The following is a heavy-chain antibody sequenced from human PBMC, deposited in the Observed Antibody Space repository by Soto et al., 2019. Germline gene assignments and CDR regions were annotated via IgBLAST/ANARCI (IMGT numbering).Heavy chain of an antibody. CDR3: AGAFFYQSSDSRGYSFDAFYF. CDR2: ISAHTGSS. Sequence: QVQLVQSGAEVKKPGASVKVSCKASGYTFTSSGMSWVRQAPGQGLEWMGWISAHTGSSEYAQRFQGRDTMTTDSSPSTAYMELRSLRSDDTAVSYCAGAFFYQSSDSRGYSFDAFYFWGPGTLVTVSS. D-gene: IGHD3-22*01. CDR1: GYTFTSSG. J-gene: IGHJ3*01. V-gene: IGHV1-18*01.